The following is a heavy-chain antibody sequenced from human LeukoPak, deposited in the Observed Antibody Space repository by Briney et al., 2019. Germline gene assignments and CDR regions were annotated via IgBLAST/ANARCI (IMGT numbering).Heavy chain of an antibody. J-gene: IGHJ3*02. D-gene: IGHD2-2*01. CDR2: IYYSGST. Sequence: PTETLSLTCTVSGGSISSYYWSWIRQPPGKGLEWIGYIYYSGSTNYNPSLKSRVTISVDTSKNQFSLKLSSVTAADTAVYYCARDSGIVVVPAAIPWDAFDIWGQGTMVTVSS. CDR1: GGSISSYY. V-gene: IGHV4-59*12. CDR3: ARDSGIVVVPAAIPWDAFDI.